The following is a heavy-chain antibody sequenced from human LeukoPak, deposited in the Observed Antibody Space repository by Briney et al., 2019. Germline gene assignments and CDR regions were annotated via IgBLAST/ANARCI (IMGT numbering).Heavy chain of an antibody. CDR2: IKQDGSEK. J-gene: IGHJ5*02. CDR3: ARDEGWFDP. V-gene: IGHV3-7*01. Sequence: GGSLRLSCPASRFTFSNYAMSWVRQAPAKGLEWVANIKQDGSEKDYVDSVKGRFTISRDNAKNSLYLQMNSLRAEDTAVYYCARDEGWFDPWGQGTLVTVSS. CDR1: RFTFSNYA.